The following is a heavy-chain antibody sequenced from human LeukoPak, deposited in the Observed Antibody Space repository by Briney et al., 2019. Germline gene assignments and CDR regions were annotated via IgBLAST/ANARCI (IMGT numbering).Heavy chain of an antibody. D-gene: IGHD3-10*01. CDR2: IQYDGSKK. J-gene: IGHJ4*02. CDR1: GFTFSSYW. V-gene: IGHV3-30*02. CDR3: AKDIGSYYDY. Sequence: GGSLRLSCAASGFTFSSYWMSWVRQAPGKGLEWVTFIQYDGSKKYYADSVKGRFTISRDNSKNTLYLEMNSLRAEDTAVYYCAKDIGSYYDYWGQGILVTVSS.